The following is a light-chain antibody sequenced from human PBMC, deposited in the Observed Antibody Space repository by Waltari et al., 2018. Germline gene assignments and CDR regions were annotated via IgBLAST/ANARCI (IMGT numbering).Light chain of an antibody. J-gene: IGLJ3*02. V-gene: IGLV1-44*01. CDR2: RGD. CDR3: AAWDDSLGGRGV. CDR1: ASTIGNNL. Sequence: QSVLTQPPSASGTPGQRVTMSCSGSASTIGNNLLNWYQHLPGKAPKLVIYRGDPRPAGVPDRLSASKSGTSASLASSGLQSEDEADYYWAAWDDSLGGRGVFGGGTKVTVL.